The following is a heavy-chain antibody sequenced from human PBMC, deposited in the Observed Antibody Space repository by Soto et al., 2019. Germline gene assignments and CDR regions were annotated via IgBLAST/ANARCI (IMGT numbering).Heavy chain of an antibody. J-gene: IGHJ5*02. CDR2: IYYSGST. Sequence: PETLSLTCSVSGGSISHYYLSWIRQPPGKGLEWVGYIYYSGSTKYNPSLKSRVTMSVDTSKNQFSLNLTSVTAADTAVYYCARGNGEWFDPWGQGTLVTVSS. D-gene: IGHD3-10*01. CDR1: GGSISHYY. V-gene: IGHV4-59*01. CDR3: ARGNGEWFDP.